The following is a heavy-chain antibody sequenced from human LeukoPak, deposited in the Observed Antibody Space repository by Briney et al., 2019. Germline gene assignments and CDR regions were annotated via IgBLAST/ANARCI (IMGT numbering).Heavy chain of an antibody. D-gene: IGHD3-9*01. CDR1: GFTFSSYG. V-gene: IGHV3-30*02. CDR2: IRYDGSNK. CDR3: AKDGEDILTGYYHLDY. Sequence: PGGSLRLSCAASGFTFSSYGMHWVRQAPGKGLEWVAFIRYDGSNKYYADSVKGRFTISRDNSKNTLYLQMNSLRAEDTAVYYCAKDGEDILTGYYHLDYWGQGTLVTVSS. J-gene: IGHJ4*02.